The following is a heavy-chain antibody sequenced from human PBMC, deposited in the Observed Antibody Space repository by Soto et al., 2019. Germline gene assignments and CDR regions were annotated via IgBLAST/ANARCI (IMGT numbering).Heavy chain of an antibody. V-gene: IGHV1-58*02. CDR2: IVLGSGNT. CDR3: AAGYRLIDY. D-gene: IGHD2-15*01. CDR1: GFNFATSA. J-gene: IGHJ4*02. Sequence: QMQLVQSGPEVKKPGTSVKVSCKASGFNFATSAIQWVRQARGQRLEWIGWIVLGSGNTNYAQKFQERITITRDMSTSTVFMELSRLRSEDTAVFYCAAGYRLIDYWGQGTLVTVSS.